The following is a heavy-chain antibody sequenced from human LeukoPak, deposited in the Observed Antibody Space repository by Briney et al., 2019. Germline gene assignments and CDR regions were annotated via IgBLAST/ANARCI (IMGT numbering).Heavy chain of an antibody. Sequence: ASVKVSCKASGYTFTSYDINWVRQATGQGLGWMGWMNPNSGNTGYAQKFQGRVTMTRNTSISTAYMELSSLRSEDTAVYYCASRYSSSSWLSYYYYYGMDVWGQGTTVIVSS. CDR3: ASRYSSSSWLSYYYYYGMDV. CDR2: MNPNSGNT. J-gene: IGHJ6*02. CDR1: GYTFTSYD. D-gene: IGHD6-6*01. V-gene: IGHV1-8*01.